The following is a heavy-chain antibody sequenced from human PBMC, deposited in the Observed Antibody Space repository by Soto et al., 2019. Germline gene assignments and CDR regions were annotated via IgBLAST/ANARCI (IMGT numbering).Heavy chain of an antibody. V-gene: IGHV3-23*01. J-gene: IGHJ4*02. Sequence: EVQLLESGGGLAQPGGSLRLSCAVSGITFTNYAMGWVRQAPGKGLEWVSGISGNVGSTTHYADSVKGRFTISRDNSKNIRFLPMNSLPAEDTAVYYCAKHRGFVAGPFDSWGQGTLVIVSS. D-gene: IGHD6-19*01. CDR3: AKHRGFVAGPFDS. CDR2: ISGNVGSTT. CDR1: GITFTNYA.